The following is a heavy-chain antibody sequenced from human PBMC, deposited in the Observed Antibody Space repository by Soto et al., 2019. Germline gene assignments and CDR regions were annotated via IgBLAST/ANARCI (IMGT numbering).Heavy chain of an antibody. V-gene: IGHV3-21*01. CDR3: ARVAGFYYFDY. Sequence: PGGSLRLSCAATGFTFSSYSMNWVRQAPGKGLEWVSSISSSSSYIYYADSVKGRFTISRDNAKNSLYLQMNSLRAEDTAVYYCARVAGFYYFDYWGQGTLVTVSS. D-gene: IGHD6-19*01. CDR2: ISSSSSYI. CDR1: GFTFSSYS. J-gene: IGHJ4*02.